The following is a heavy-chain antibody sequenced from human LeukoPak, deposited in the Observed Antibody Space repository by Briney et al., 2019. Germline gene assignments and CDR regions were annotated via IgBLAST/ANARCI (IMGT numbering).Heavy chain of an antibody. J-gene: IGHJ4*02. Sequence: GGSLRLSCAASGFTFSNNWMTWVRQAPGKGLEWVANIKQDGREEYYVDSVKGRFTISRDNAKNSLYLQMNSLRVEDTAVYYCARDGAVAGRYYFDYWGQGILVTVSS. D-gene: IGHD6-19*01. CDR3: ARDGAVAGRYYFDY. CDR2: IKQDGREE. CDR1: GFTFSNNW. V-gene: IGHV3-7*01.